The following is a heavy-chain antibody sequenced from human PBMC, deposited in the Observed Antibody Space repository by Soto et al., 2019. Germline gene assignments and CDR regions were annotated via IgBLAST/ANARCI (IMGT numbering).Heavy chain of an antibody. CDR1: GGTFSSYT. CDR2: IIPILGKP. J-gene: IGHJ4*02. CDR3: ATDVDLPYEF. Sequence: QVQLVQSGAEVKKPGSSVKVSCKTSGGTFSSYTVNWVRQAPGQGPEWMGRIIPILGKPNYAQKFQGRVTITADTSTSTAYMEVTSLRSEETAVYYCATDVDLPYEFWGQGTLVTVS. D-gene: IGHD3-16*01. V-gene: IGHV1-69*02.